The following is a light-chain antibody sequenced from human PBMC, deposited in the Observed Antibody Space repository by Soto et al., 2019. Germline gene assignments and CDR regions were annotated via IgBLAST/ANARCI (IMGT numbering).Light chain of an antibody. CDR2: GAS. CDR1: QSVSSSY. Sequence: EIVLTQSPGTLSLSPGERATLFCRASQSVSSSYLAWYQQKPGQAPRLLIYGASSRATGIPDRFSGSGSRTDFTLTITRLEPEDFAVYYFQQYCTSPPITFGQETRLEIK. CDR3: QQYCTSPPIT. J-gene: IGKJ5*01. V-gene: IGKV3-20*01.